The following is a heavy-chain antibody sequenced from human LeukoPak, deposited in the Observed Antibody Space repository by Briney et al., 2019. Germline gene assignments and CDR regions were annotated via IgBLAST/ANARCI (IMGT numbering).Heavy chain of an antibody. CDR2: ITGDINYV. V-gene: IGHV3-21*01. Sequence: GRSLRLFYAASGFGIKGFNLNWARQAPGKGLELVSYITGDINYVNYVDTVSGQFTISADNAKNSLYLQMHSLRAEDTAVYYCARVGSGYTYGYYFDLWGQGTLVTVSS. D-gene: IGHD5-18*01. CDR3: ARVGSGYTYGYYFDL. J-gene: IGHJ4*02. CDR1: GFGIKGFN.